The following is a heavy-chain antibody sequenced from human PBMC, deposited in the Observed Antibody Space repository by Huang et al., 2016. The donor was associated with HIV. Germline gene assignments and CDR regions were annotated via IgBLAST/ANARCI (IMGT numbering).Heavy chain of an antibody. J-gene: IGHJ3*02. CDR2: ISASNGET. V-gene: IGHV1-18*04. CDR3: ARDPKYHSFPYFRQRRGIEI. D-gene: IGHD3-16*01. Sequence: QIRLVQSGAEVKKPGASVRVSCQASGYAFSDYGFSWVRQAPGEGPEWGGWISASNGETNYGQRFPGRVTLTTDTSTTTVYMDLRSLRSDDTAVYYCARDPKYHSFPYFRQRRGIEIWGQGTVVTVSS. CDR1: GYAFSDYG.